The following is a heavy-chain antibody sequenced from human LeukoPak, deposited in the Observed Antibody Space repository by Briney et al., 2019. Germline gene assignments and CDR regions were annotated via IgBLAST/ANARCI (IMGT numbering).Heavy chain of an antibody. V-gene: IGHV1-2*02. Sequence: ASVKVSCKASGYTLTVHNMHWVRQAPGQGLEWMGWINPNSGATKSAQRFQGRVTMTRDTFSSTVHIDLSRLTSDDTAMYYCARGGGRYHVDYWGQGTLVTVSS. CDR2: INPNSGAT. CDR3: ARGGGRYHVDY. CDR1: GYTLTVHN. D-gene: IGHD1-26*01. J-gene: IGHJ4*02.